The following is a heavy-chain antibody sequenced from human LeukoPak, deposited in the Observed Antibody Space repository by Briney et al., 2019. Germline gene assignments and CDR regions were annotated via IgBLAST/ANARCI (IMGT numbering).Heavy chain of an antibody. CDR3: ARDPPMTTVTKGDY. D-gene: IGHD4-17*01. V-gene: IGHV1-46*01. J-gene: IGHJ4*02. CDR2: INPSGGST. Sequence: GGSLRLSCAASGFIFTSYYMHWVRQAPGQGLEWMGIINPSGGSTSYAQKFQGRVTMTRDMSTSTVYMELSSLRSEDTAVYYCARDPPMTTVTKGDYWGQGTLVTVSS. CDR1: GFIFTSYY.